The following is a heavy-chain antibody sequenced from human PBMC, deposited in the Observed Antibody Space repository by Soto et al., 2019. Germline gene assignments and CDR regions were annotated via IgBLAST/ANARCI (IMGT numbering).Heavy chain of an antibody. CDR3: ARFPQTAIVGAAYFDY. D-gene: IGHD1-26*01. CDR2: VIPILGIA. Sequence: EASVKVSCKASGGTFSSYIISWVRQAPGQGLEWMGRVIPILGIANCAQKFQGRVTITSDKSTSTAYMELSSLRSEDTAVYYCARFPQTAIVGAAYFDYWGQGTLVTVSS. CDR1: GGTFSSYI. V-gene: IGHV1-69*02. J-gene: IGHJ4*02.